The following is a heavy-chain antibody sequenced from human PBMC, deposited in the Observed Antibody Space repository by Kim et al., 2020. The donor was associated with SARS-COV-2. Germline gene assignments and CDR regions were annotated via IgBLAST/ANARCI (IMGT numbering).Heavy chain of an antibody. J-gene: IGHJ4*02. CDR3: SKVNYFGSYFYFDY. Sequence: SADSVDGRFTISKHNSRNTLYLQMNSLRADDTAVYYCSKVNYFGSYFYFDYWGQGVLVTVSS. D-gene: IGHD3-10*01. V-gene: IGHV3-23*01.